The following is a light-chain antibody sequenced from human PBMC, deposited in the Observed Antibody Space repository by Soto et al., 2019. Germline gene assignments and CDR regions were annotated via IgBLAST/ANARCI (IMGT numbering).Light chain of an antibody. CDR2: EVR. CDR1: SSDVGGYDF. Sequence: QSVLTQPASVSGSPGQSITISCTGTSSDVGGYDFVSWYQHHPGKAPKLIIYEVRTRPSGVSDRFSGSKSGNTASLTISGLQAEDEADYYCSSYTSDWGVFGTGTNSPS. J-gene: IGLJ1*01. CDR3: SSYTSDWGV. V-gene: IGLV2-14*01.